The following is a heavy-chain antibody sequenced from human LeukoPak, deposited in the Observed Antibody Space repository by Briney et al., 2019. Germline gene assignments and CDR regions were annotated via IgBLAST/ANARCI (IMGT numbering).Heavy chain of an antibody. CDR3: ARDRLLYIDSSLVFYDY. CDR1: GGSISSSSYY. V-gene: IGHV4-39*07. Sequence: SETLSLTCTVSGGSISSSSYYWGWIRQPPGKGLEWIGSIYYSGSTYYNPSLKSRVTISVDTSKNQFSLKLSSVTAADTAVYYCARDRLLYIDSSLVFYDYWGQGTLVTVSS. CDR2: IYYSGST. D-gene: IGHD6-19*01. J-gene: IGHJ4*02.